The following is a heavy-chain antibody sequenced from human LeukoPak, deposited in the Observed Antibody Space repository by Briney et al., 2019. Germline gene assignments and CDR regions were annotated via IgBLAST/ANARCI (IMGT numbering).Heavy chain of an antibody. V-gene: IGHV3-20*04. CDR3: ARQLKTRPKSIMVVVLAAPLDF. CDR1: GFTFNTHA. Sequence: GGSLRLSCEASGFTFNTHAMSWVRQAPGKGLEWVSGINYSGSSTDYADSVKGRFTISRDNAENSLYLQMNSLRAEDTALYYCARQLKTRPKSIMVVVLAAPLDFWGQETRVTVSS. CDR2: INYSGSST. J-gene: IGHJ4*02. D-gene: IGHD2-15*01.